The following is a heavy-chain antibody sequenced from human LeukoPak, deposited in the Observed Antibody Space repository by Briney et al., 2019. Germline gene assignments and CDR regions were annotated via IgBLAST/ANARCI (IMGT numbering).Heavy chain of an antibody. CDR3: REYRDNFDY. V-gene: IGHV4-38-2*02. CDR2: IYHSGST. D-gene: IGHD2/OR15-2a*01. CDR1: GYSISSGYY. J-gene: IGHJ4*02. Sequence: SETLSLTCTVSGYSISSGYYWGWIRQPPGKGLEWIGSIYHSGSTYYNPSLKSRVTISVDTSKNQFSLKLSSVTAADTAVYYCREYRDNFDYWGQGTLVTVSS.